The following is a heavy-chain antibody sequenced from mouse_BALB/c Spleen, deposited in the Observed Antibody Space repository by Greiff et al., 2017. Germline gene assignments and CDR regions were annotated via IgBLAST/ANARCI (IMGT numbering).Heavy chain of an antibody. CDR3: ARESVYYYGFDY. V-gene: IGHV2-9*02. Sequence: VKLVESGPGLVAPSQSLSITCTVSGFSLTSYGVHWVRQPPGKGLEWLGVIWAGGSTNYNSALMSRLSISKDNSKSQVFLKMNSLQTDDTAMYYCARESVYYYGFDYWGQGTTLTVSS. D-gene: IGHD1-1*01. CDR2: IWAGGST. CDR1: GFSLTSYG. J-gene: IGHJ2*01.